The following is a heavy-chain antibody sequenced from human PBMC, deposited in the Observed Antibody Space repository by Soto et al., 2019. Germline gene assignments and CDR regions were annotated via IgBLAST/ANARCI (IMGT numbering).Heavy chain of an antibody. D-gene: IGHD3-10*01. CDR1: GGSISSSSYY. CDR3: GRPMVRGSYDAFHI. Sequence: QLQLQESGPGLVKPSETLSLTCTVSGGSISSSSYYWGWIRQPPGKGPEWIGSIYYSGTTYYTPSLKSRVTISVDTSKNQFSLKLSSVTAADTAVYYCGRPMVRGSYDAFHIWGPGTRVTVSS. V-gene: IGHV4-39*01. CDR2: IYYSGTT. J-gene: IGHJ3*02.